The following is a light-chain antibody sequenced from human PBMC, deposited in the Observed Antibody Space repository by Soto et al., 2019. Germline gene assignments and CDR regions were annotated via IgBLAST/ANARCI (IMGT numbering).Light chain of an antibody. CDR1: SSDVGGYNY. CDR3: SSYTSSSTLSWV. Sequence: QSALTQPASVSGSPGQSITISCTGTSSDVGGYNYVSWYQQHPGKAPKLMIYDVSNRPSGVSNRFSGSKSGNTASLTISGLQAEDEAEYYCSSYTSSSTLSWVFGGGTKLTVL. J-gene: IGLJ3*02. CDR2: DVS. V-gene: IGLV2-14*01.